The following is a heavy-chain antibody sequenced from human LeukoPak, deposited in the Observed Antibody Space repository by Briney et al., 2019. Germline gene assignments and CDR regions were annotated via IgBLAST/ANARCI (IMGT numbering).Heavy chain of an antibody. J-gene: IGHJ3*02. CDR3: ARGVAKYYDSSGYYGHAFDI. Sequence: SVKVSCKASGGTFSSYAISWVRQAPGQGLEWMGGIIPIFGTANYAQKFQGRVTITADESTSTAYMELSSLRSADTAVYYCARGVAKYYDSSGYYGHAFDIWGQGTMVTVSS. V-gene: IGHV1-69*13. CDR2: IIPIFGTA. D-gene: IGHD3-22*01. CDR1: GGTFSSYA.